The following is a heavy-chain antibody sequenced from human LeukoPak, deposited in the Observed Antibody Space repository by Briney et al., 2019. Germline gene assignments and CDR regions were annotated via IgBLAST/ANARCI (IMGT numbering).Heavy chain of an antibody. CDR1: GYTFTGYY. D-gene: IGHD3-10*01. Sequence: AASVKVSCKASGYTFTGYYMHWVRQAPGQGLEWMGWINPNSGGTNYAQKFQGRVTMTRDTSISTAYMELSRLRSDDTALYYCATIPVRFGDDFDYWGQGTLVTVSS. J-gene: IGHJ4*02. CDR3: ATIPVRFGDDFDY. V-gene: IGHV1-2*02. CDR2: INPNSGGT.